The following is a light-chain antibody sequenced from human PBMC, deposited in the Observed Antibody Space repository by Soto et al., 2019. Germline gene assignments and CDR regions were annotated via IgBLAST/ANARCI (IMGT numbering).Light chain of an antibody. V-gene: IGKV1-5*03. J-gene: IGKJ1*01. CDR2: KAS. CDR3: QESYSAPPWT. Sequence: DIQMTQSPSTLSASVGDIVTITCRASQSLNRWLAWYQQKPGKAPKLLIYKASTLKSGVPSRFSGSGSGTEFTLTISNLQPEDFATYYCQESYSAPPWTFGQGTKVDIK. CDR1: QSLNRW.